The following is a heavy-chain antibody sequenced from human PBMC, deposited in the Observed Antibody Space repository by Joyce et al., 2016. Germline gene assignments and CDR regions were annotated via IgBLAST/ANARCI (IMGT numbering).Heavy chain of an antibody. CDR3: ARALGWDSNSCHDY. CDR1: GFTFSNYG. D-gene: IGHD6-13*01. J-gene: IGHJ4*02. V-gene: IGHV3-30*03. Sequence: QVQLVESGGGVVQPGRSLRLSCAASGFTFSNYGMHWLRQAQGKGLEWVAVISYDGSNKYYVDSVKGRFTISRDNSKNTLYLQMNSLRPEDTAVYYCARALGWDSNSCHDYWGQGTLVTVSS. CDR2: ISYDGSNK.